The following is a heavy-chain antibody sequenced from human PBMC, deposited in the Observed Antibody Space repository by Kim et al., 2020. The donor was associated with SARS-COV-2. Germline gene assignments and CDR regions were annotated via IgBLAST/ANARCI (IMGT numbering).Heavy chain of an antibody. V-gene: IGHV3-23*01. Sequence: GGSLRLSCAASGFTFSSYAMNWVRQAPGKGLEWVSLITGNGGRTFYADSVKGRFTISRDNSKNTLYLQMNSLRAEDTAVYYCAKAYSNYFDYWGQGTLVTVSS. CDR3: AKAYSNYFDY. CDR2: ITGNGGRT. J-gene: IGHJ4*02. CDR1: GFTFSSYA. D-gene: IGHD4-4*01.